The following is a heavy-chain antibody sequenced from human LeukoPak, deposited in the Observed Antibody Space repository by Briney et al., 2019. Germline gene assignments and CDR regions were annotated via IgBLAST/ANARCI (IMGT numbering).Heavy chain of an antibody. V-gene: IGHV4-59*11. D-gene: IGHD2-2*01. Sequence: SETLSLTCSVSGGSLSSHYWSWILQPPGKGLELIGHIHDTGSTFYNPSLRGRVTISLDTSNNQFSLKLTSMTAADTAVYYCARFSLGCSTSSCYLTYWGQGTLVTVS. J-gene: IGHJ4*02. CDR2: IHDTGST. CDR1: GGSLSSHY. CDR3: ARFSLGCSTSSCYLTY.